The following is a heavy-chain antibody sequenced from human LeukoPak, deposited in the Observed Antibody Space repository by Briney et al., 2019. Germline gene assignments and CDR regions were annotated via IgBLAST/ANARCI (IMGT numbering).Heavy chain of an antibody. V-gene: IGHV3-30*03. CDR2: ISYDGSNK. CDR3: ARVGAARLTNYYFDY. J-gene: IGHJ4*02. Sequence: PGGSLRLSCAASGFSFTTYWMGWVRQAPGKGLEWVAVISYDGSNKYYADSVKGRFTISRDNSKNTLYLQMNSLRAEDTAVYYCARVGAARLTNYYFDYWGQGTLVTVSS. CDR1: GFSFTTYW. D-gene: IGHD6-6*01.